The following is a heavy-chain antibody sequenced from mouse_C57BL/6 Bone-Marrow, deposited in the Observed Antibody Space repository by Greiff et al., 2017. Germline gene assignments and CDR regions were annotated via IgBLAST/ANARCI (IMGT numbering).Heavy chain of an antibody. CDR2: IYPGGGYT. CDR3: ARAFYYGSSVDAMDY. V-gene: IGHV1-63*01. CDR1: GYTFTNYW. J-gene: IGHJ4*01. D-gene: IGHD1-1*01. Sequence: QVQLQQSGAELVRPGTSVKMSCKASGYTFTNYWIGWAKQRPGHGLAWIGDIYPGGGYTNYNAKFKGKATLTADTSSSTAYMQFSSLTSEDSAIYYCARAFYYGSSVDAMDYGGQGTSVTVSA.